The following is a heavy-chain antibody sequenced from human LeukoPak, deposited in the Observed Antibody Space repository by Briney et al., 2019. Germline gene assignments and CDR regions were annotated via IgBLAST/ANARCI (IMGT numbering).Heavy chain of an antibody. CDR2: IKQDGSEK. J-gene: IGHJ4*02. Sequence: GGSLRLPCAVSGFTFSDNLMTWVRQAPGKGLEWVATIKQDGSEKYYVDSVRGRFTISRVNAENSLYLQMNSLRAEDTAVYHCTRGGYSTSWYWIYWGPGTLVTVSS. CDR3: TRGGYSTSWYWIY. V-gene: IGHV3-7*03. D-gene: IGHD2-2*01. CDR1: GFTFSDNL.